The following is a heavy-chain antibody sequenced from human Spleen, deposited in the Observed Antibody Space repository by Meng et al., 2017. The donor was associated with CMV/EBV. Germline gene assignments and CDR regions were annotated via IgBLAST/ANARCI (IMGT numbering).Heavy chain of an antibody. J-gene: IGHJ4*02. D-gene: IGHD1-1*01. CDR2: ISGSGSDT. CDR3: AKDPGLQLWNDY. V-gene: IGHV3-23*01. CDR1: GFTFSTYS. Sequence: GESLKISCAASGFTFSTYSMNWVRQAPGKGLEWVSGISGSGSDTYYADSVKGRFSISRDNSKSTLYLQMNNLRAEDTAIYYCAKDPGLQLWNDYWGQGTLVTVSS.